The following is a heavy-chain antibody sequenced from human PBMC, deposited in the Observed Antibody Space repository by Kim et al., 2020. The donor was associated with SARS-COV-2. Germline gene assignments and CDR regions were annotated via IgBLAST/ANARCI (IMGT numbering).Heavy chain of an antibody. Sequence: SETLSLTCTVSGGSISSSSYYWGWIRQPPGKGLEWIGSIYYSGSTYYNPSLKSRVTISVDTSKNQFSLKLSSVTAADTAVYYCARRVEVLCGEVLGIDA. V-gene: IGHV4-39*01. CDR3: ARRVEVLCGEVLGIDA. CDR2: IYYSGST. CDR1: GGSISSSSYY. J-gene: IGHJ3*01. D-gene: IGHD3-10*02.